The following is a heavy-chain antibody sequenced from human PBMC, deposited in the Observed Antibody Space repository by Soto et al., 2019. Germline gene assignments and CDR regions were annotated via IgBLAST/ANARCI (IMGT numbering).Heavy chain of an antibody. CDR3: ARAGVCSGGSCYAPDAFDI. D-gene: IGHD2-15*01. Sequence: SETLSLTCAVSGGSIRSVVYYWSWLRQLPGKGLEWIGYIYHSGSTYYNPSLKSRVTISVDRSKNQFSLKLSSVTAADTAVYYCARAGVCSGGSCYAPDAFDIWGQGTMVTVSS. CDR1: GGSIRSVVYY. CDR2: IYHSGST. J-gene: IGHJ3*02. V-gene: IGHV4-30-2*01.